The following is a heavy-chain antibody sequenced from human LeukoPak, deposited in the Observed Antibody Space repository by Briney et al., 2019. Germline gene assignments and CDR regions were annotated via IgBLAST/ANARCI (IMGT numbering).Heavy chain of an antibody. J-gene: IGHJ6*03. CDR3: ASSPRSSTRQLLRYYYYYMDV. V-gene: IGHV4-61*02. CDR2: IYTSGST. Sequence: PSETLSLTCTVSGGSISSGSYYWSWIRQPAGKGLEWIGRIYTSGSTNYNPSLKSRVTISVDTSKNQFSLKLSSVTAADTAVYYCASSPRSSTRQLLRYYYYYMDVWGKGTTVTVSS. CDR1: GGSISSGSYY. D-gene: IGHD2-2*01.